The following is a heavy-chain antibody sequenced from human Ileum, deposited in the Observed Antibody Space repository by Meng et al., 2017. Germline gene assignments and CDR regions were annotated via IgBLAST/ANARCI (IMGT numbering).Heavy chain of an antibody. D-gene: IGHD7-27*01. J-gene: IGHJ4*02. CDR3: ARDHWGSLDY. Sequence: VQLYPLGAGLFQPSGTLAPPCAVLGESLDDPWWSWIRQTPGKGLEWIGEISHYGKTNYNPSLKSRVMISLDTSRYQFSLRLTSVTAADAAVYYCARDHWGSLDYWGQGILVTVSS. CDR1: GESLDDPW. V-gene: IGHV4-34*01. CDR2: ISHYGKT.